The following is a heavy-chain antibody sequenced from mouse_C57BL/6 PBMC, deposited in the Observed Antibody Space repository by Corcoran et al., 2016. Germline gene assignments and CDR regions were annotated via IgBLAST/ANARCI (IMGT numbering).Heavy chain of an antibody. CDR1: GYAFSSYW. CDR3: ARWDYGSSDWYLDV. CDR2: IYPGDGDT. Sequence: QVQLQQSGAELVKPGASVKISCKASGYAFSSYWMNWVRQRPGKGLEWIGQIYPGDGDTNYNGKFKGKATLTADKSSSTAYMQLSSLTSEDSAVYFCARWDYGSSDWYLDVWGTGTTVTVSS. D-gene: IGHD1-1*01. V-gene: IGHV1-80*01. J-gene: IGHJ1*03.